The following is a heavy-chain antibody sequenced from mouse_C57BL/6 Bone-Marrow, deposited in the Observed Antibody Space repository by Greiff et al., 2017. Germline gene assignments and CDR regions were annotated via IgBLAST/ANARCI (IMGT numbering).Heavy chain of an antibody. Sequence: QVQLQQSGAELVRPGTSVKVSCKASGYAFTNYLIEWVKQRPGQGLEWIGEINPGSGGTYYNEKFKGKETLTAAKSYSTAYMQLSSLPSGESAVYFCARRSYYYCSSYLYYYAMDYWGQGTSVTVSS. CDR2: INPGSGGT. D-gene: IGHD1-1*01. J-gene: IGHJ4*01. CDR3: ARRSYYYCSSYLYYYAMDY. CDR1: GYAFTNYL. V-gene: IGHV1-54*01.